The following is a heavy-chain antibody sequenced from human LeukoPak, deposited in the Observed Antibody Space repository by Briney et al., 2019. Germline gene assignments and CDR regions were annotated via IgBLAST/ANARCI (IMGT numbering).Heavy chain of an antibody. CDR2: ISGSGGST. V-gene: IGHV3-23*01. D-gene: IGHD5-12*01. J-gene: IGHJ4*02. CDR1: GFTFSSYD. CDR3: AKARLGYSGYDPFVFDY. Sequence: GGSLRLSCAASGFTFSSYDMHWVREATGKGLEWVSAISGSGGSTYYADSVKGRFTISRDNSKNTLYLQMNSLRAEDTAVYYCAKARLGYSGYDPFVFDYWGQGTLVTVSS.